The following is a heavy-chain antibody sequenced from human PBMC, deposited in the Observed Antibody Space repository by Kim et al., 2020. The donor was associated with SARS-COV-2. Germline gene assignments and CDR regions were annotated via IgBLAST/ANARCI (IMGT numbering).Heavy chain of an antibody. CDR3: ARAPGTTIFGVVITPPRSMVV. D-gene: IGHD3-3*01. CDR2: INTNTGNP. CDR1: GYTFTSYA. V-gene: IGHV7-4-1*02. J-gene: IGHJ6*03. Sequence: ASVKVSCKASGYTFTSYAMNWVRQAPGQGLEWMGWINTNTGNPTYAQGFTGRFVFSLDTSVSTAYLQISSLKAEDTAVYYCARAPGTTIFGVVITPPRSMVVWGKATTVTVSS.